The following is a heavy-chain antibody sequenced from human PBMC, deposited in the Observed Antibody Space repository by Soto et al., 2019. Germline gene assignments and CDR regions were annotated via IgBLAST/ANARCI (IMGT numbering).Heavy chain of an antibody. CDR2: IRGEDYGGTT. J-gene: IGHJ4*02. Sequence: EVQVVESGGAWVQPGRSLRLSCSTSGFTFGAYTMTWFRQAPGKGLEWMAFIRGEDYGGTTEYAASVKGRFTVSRDNSKGVAYLEMNNLKSDDTAVYYCTRVVAAAGDHWGRGTLVTVSS. CDR1: GFTFGAYT. V-gene: IGHV3-49*03. D-gene: IGHD6-13*01. CDR3: TRVVAAAGDH.